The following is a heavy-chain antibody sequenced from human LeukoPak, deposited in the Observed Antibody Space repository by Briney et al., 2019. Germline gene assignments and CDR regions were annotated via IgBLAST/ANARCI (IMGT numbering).Heavy chain of an antibody. CDR2: IYWDDDK. Sequence: ESGPTLVKPTQTLTLTCTFSGFSLSTSGVGVGWIRQPPGKALEWLALIYWDDDKRYSPSLKSRLTITKDTSKNQVVLTMTNMDPVDTATYYCARIRLRYDFWSGYATEGDYYYMDVWGKGTTVTVSS. CDR1: GFSLSTSGVG. D-gene: IGHD3-3*01. CDR3: ARIRLRYDFWSGYATEGDYYYMDV. J-gene: IGHJ6*03. V-gene: IGHV2-5*02.